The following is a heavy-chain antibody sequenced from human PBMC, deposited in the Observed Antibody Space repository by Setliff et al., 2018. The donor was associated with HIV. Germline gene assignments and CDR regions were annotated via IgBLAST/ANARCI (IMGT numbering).Heavy chain of an antibody. J-gene: IGHJ4*02. CDR1: GYTFTSYG. CDR2: ISAYNGNT. V-gene: IGHV1-18*01. CDR3: ARRPLFPVTTSPFDY. D-gene: IGHD4-17*01. Sequence: ASVKVSCKASGYTFTSYGISWVRQAPGQGLEWMGWISAYNGNTSYAQKLQGRVTMTTDTSTSTAYMELRSLRSDDTAVYYCARRPLFPVTTSPFDYWGQGTLVTVSS.